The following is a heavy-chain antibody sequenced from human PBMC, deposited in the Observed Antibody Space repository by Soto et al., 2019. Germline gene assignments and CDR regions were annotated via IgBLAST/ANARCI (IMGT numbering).Heavy chain of an antibody. J-gene: IGHJ4*02. CDR1: GFSLRSYS. CDR3: AGDTGLRSSGWSYYCDF. D-gene: IGHD6-19*01. Sequence: EVQLVDWGGGVVLPGGSRRVSCAACGFSLRSYSMHCVRQAPGKGLEWGSYISGSGGTIYYADSVKGGFTISRDNAKNSLSVQMNSLRDEDTAVYFCAGDTGLRSSGWSYYCDFWGQGTRVTVSS. V-gene: IGHV3-48*02. CDR2: ISGSGGTI.